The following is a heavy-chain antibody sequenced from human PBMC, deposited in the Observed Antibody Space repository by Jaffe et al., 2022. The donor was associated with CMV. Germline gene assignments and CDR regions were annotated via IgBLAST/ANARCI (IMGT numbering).Heavy chain of an antibody. D-gene: IGHD1-26*01. CDR3: ARARRPPAGATNYYYYYMDV. Sequence: QVQLQESGPGLVKPSGTLSLTCAVSGGSISSSNWWSWVRQPPGKGLEWIGEIYHSGSTNYNPSLKSRVTISVDKSKNQFSLKLSSVTAADTAVYYCARARRPPAGATNYYYYYMDVWGKGTTVTVSS. V-gene: IGHV4-4*02. J-gene: IGHJ6*03. CDR2: IYHSGST. CDR1: GGSISSSNW.